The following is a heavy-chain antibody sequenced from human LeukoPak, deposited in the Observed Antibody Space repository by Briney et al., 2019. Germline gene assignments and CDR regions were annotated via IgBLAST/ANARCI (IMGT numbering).Heavy chain of an antibody. J-gene: IGHJ4*02. Sequence: GGSLRLSCAASGFTFSSNWMHWVRQAPGKGLVWVSRINSDGTRIDYADSVKGRFTISRDNSKNTLYLQMNSLRGEETAVYYCATAPNYSSSRLPFDYWGQGTLVTVSS. CDR3: ATAPNYSSSRLPFDY. V-gene: IGHV3-74*01. D-gene: IGHD6-13*01. CDR2: INSDGTRI. CDR1: GFTFSSNW.